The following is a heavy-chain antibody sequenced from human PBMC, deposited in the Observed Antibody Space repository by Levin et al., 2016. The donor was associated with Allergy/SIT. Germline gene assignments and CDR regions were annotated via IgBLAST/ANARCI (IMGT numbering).Heavy chain of an antibody. J-gene: IGHJ3*02. V-gene: IGHV4-34*01. CDR3: ARGPEYIVVVTTIRGYDGFDT. CDR2: INDRGST. D-gene: IGHD2-21*02. Sequence: WIRQPPGKGLEWIGEINDRGSTNYNPSLKSRVTMAVDTSKNQFSLRLTSATAADTAVYYCARGPEYIVVVTTIRGYDGFDTWGQGTVVTVSS.